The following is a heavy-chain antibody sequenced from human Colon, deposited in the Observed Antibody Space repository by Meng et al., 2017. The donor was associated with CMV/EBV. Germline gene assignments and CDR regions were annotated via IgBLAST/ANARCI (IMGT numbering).Heavy chain of an antibody. CDR1: GFTFSNYS. J-gene: IGHJ6*02. CDR2: IASSSGTI. V-gene: IGHV3-48*04. Sequence: GESLKISCAASGFTFSNYSMSWVRQAPGKGLEWVSSIASSSGTIYYADSVKGRFTIFRDNAKNSLHLQINSLRAEDTAIYYCSKGQDDFWNGSPLDVWGQGTTVTVSS. D-gene: IGHD3-3*01. CDR3: SKGQDDFWNGSPLDV.